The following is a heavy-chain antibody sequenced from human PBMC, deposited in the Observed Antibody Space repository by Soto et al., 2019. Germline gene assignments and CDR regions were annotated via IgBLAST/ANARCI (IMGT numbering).Heavy chain of an antibody. D-gene: IGHD3-22*01. V-gene: IGHV3-7*05. CDR2: IKQDGSEK. CDR1: GFTFSSYW. CDR3: ARGFGYYYDSSGYPKEDDAFDI. J-gene: IGHJ3*02. Sequence: GESLKISCAASGFTFSSYWMSWVRQAPGKGLEWVANIKQDGSEKYYVDSVKGRFTISRDNAKNSLYLQMNSLRAEDTAVYYCARGFGYYYDSSGYPKEDDAFDIWGQGTMVTVSS.